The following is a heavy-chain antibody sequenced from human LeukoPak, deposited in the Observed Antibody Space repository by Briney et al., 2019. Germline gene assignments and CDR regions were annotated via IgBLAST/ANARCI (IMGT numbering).Heavy chain of an antibody. D-gene: IGHD6-19*01. CDR2: ISSSSSYI. V-gene: IGHV3-21*01. Sequence: PGGSLRLSCADSGFTFSSYSMNWVRQAPGKGLEWVSSISSSSSYIYYADSVKGRFTISRDNAKNSLYLQMNSLRAEDTAVYYCARDPPWAVAPNFDYWGQGTLVTVSS. CDR3: ARDPPWAVAPNFDY. J-gene: IGHJ4*02. CDR1: GFTFSSYS.